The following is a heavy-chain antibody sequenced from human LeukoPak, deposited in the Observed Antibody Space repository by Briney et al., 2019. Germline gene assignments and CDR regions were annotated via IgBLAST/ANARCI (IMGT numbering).Heavy chain of an antibody. CDR1: GVTLSIFG. D-gene: IGHD3-10*01. Sequence: GGSLRLSCAVSGVTLSIFGIQCAPHAPGEGVEWVADISYDGGIKYYVDSVKRRFTISGDNSENTLYLEMNSLGADDTAVYYCAKQCQIGVHYFHYWGQG. CDR2: ISYDGGIK. V-gene: IGHV3-30*18. J-gene: IGHJ4*02. CDR3: AKQCQIGVHYFHY.